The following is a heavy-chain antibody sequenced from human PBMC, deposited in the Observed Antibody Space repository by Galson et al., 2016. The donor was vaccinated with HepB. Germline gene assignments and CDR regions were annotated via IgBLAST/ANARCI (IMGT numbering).Heavy chain of an antibody. Sequence: SLRLSCAASGFTFSRYDMHWVRQVPGKGLVWVSRISTDGSSATYADSVKGRFTISRDNAKNTLYLEMNSLRAEDTAVYYCVRAPVLAATVGGYDYWGQGTRVTVSS. CDR1: GFTFSRYD. CDR3: VRAPVLAATVGGYDY. J-gene: IGHJ4*02. V-gene: IGHV3-74*01. D-gene: IGHD6-13*01. CDR2: ISTDGSSA.